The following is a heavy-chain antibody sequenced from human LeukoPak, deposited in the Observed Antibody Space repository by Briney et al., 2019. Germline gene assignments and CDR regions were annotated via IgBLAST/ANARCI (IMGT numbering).Heavy chain of an antibody. CDR1: GFTFSSYG. J-gene: IGHJ4*02. Sequence: GRSLRLSCAASGFTFSSYGMHWVRQAPGKGLEWVAVISYDGSNKYYADSVKGRFTISRDNSKNTLYLQMNSLRAEDTAVYYCAKEADSSGYSLSYWGQGTLDTVSS. CDR3: AKEADSSGYSLSY. D-gene: IGHD3-22*01. CDR2: ISYDGSNK. V-gene: IGHV3-30*18.